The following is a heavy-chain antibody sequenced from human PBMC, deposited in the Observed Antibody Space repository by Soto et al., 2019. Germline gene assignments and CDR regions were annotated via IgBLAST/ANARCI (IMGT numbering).Heavy chain of an antibody. V-gene: IGHV4-31*03. CDR3: ATYYYDSSGYSFFAFDI. CDR2: IYYSGST. CDR1: GGSISSGGYY. Sequence: SETLSLTCTVSGGSISSGGYYWSWIRQHPGKGLEWIGYIYYSGSTYYNPSLKSRVTISVDTSKNQFSLKLSSVTAADTAVYYCATYYYDSSGYSFFAFDIWGQGTMVTVSS. J-gene: IGHJ3*02. D-gene: IGHD3-22*01.